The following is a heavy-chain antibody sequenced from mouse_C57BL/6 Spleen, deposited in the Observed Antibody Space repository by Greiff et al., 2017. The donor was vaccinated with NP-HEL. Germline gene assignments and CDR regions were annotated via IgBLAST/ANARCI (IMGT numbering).Heavy chain of an antibody. V-gene: IGHV1-26*01. Sequence: EVKLQQSGPELVKPGASVKISCKASGYTFTDYYMNWVKQSHGKSLEWIGDINPNNGGTSYNQKFKGKATLTVDKSSSTAYMELRSLTSEDSAVYYCARNDGYYRYFDYWGQGTTLTVSS. CDR1: GYTFTDYY. D-gene: IGHD2-3*01. J-gene: IGHJ2*01. CDR2: INPNNGGT. CDR3: ARNDGYYRYFDY.